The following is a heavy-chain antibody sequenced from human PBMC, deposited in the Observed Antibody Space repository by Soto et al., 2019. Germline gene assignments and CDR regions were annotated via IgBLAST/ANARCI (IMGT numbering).Heavy chain of an antibody. CDR1: GGTFSSYT. V-gene: IGHV1-69*02. CDR2: IIPILGIA. CDR3: ASFPGYCSSTSCENGTYYYYYYGMDV. J-gene: IGHJ6*02. D-gene: IGHD2-2*01. Sequence: SVKVSCKASGGTFSSYTISWVRQAPGQGLEWMGRIIPILGIANYAQKFQGRVTITADKSTSTAYMELSSLRSEDTAVYYCASFPGYCSSTSCENGTYYYYYYGMDVWGQGTTVTVSS.